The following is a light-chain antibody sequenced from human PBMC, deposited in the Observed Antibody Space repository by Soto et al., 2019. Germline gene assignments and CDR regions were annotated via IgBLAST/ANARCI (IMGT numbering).Light chain of an antibody. CDR2: EVS. V-gene: IGLV2-14*01. CDR1: SSDVGGYNY. CDR3: SSYSSSSTLGV. Sequence: QSVLTQPASVSGSPGQSITISCTGTSSDVGGYNYVSWYQQHPGKAPKLMIYEVSNRPSGVSNRFSGSKSGNTASLTISGLQADDEADYYCSSYSSSSTLGVFGGGTKLTVL. J-gene: IGLJ3*02.